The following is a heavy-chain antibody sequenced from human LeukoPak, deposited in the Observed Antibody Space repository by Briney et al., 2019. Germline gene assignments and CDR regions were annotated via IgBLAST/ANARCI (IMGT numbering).Heavy chain of an antibody. Sequence: PGGSLRLSCAASGFTFSSYPIHWVRQAPGKGLDWVAVISDDGNNPYYSDSVKGRFTISRDNSKNTVYLQMNSLRAEDTAVYYCARRVTDSSGWLFDYWGQGALVTVSS. V-gene: IGHV3-30-3*01. J-gene: IGHJ4*02. CDR3: ARRVTDSSGWLFDY. D-gene: IGHD6-25*01. CDR1: GFTFSSYP. CDR2: ISDDGNNP.